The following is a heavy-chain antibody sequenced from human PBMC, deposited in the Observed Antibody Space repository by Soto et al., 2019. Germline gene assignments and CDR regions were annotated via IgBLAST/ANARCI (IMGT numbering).Heavy chain of an antibody. CDR3: ARLRAYYHSLDP. CDR1: AWSMSRYY. V-gene: IGHV4-59*08. Sequence: SETMCPSGTGSAWSMSRYYLCWVRQPPGKGLEWVGYIYYGGSTSYNPSLKSRITISLETSKSQISLRLSSVTAADTAVYYCARLRAYYHSLDPWGPGTLLTVSS. J-gene: IGHJ5*02. D-gene: IGHD2-21*01. CDR2: IYYGGST.